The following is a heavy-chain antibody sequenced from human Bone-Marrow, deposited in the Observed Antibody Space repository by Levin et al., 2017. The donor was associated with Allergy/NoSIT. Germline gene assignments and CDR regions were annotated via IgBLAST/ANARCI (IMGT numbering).Heavy chain of an antibody. D-gene: IGHD2-8*02. J-gene: IGHJ3*02. CDR3: AKERSGGTLFDI. CDR2: FDDEEGET. V-gene: IGHV1-24*01. CDR1: EDTLSKVS. Sequence: GESLKISCKVSEDTLSKVSIHWVRQASGGGLEWLGGFDDEEGETVYAPKFQGRVTMTEDTSADTAYMELTSLTSEDTAVYYCAKERSGGTLFDIWGQGTMVTVSS.